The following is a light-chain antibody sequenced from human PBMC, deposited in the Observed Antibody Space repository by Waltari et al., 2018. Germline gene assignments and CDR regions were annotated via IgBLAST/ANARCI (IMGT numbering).Light chain of an antibody. CDR3: QEYETYSRT. CDR2: TTS. V-gene: IGKV1-5*03. CDR1: QKINTW. Sequence: DIQMTQSPSILSASVGDRVTITCRASQKINTWLAWYQQKPGKAPKVLIYTTSNLESGVPSRFSGSGSGTEFTLTISSLQPDDFATYYCQEYETYSRTFGQGTRVEVK. J-gene: IGKJ1*01.